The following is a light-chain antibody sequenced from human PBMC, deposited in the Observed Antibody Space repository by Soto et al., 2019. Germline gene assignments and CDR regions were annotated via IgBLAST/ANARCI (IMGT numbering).Light chain of an antibody. J-gene: IGLJ1*01. Sequence: SYELTQPPSVSVAPGKTARITCGGNNIGSKSVHWYQQKPGQAPVLVIYYDSDRPSGIPERFSGSNSGNTATLTISRVEAGDEADYYFQVWDSSSDHVFGTGTKVTVL. CDR2: YDS. CDR3: QVWDSSSDHV. V-gene: IGLV3-21*04. CDR1: NIGSKS.